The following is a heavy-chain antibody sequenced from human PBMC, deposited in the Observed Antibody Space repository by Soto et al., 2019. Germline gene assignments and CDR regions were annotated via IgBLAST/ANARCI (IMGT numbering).Heavy chain of an antibody. Sequence: PSETLSLTCTVSGGSISSYYWSWIRQPPGKGLEWIGYIYYSGSTNYNPSLKSRVTISVDTSKNQFSLKLSSVTAADTAVYYCERRYGKNAFDIWGQGTMVTVS. CDR1: GGSISSYY. J-gene: IGHJ3*02. V-gene: IGHV4-59*01. CDR3: ERRYGKNAFDI. CDR2: IYYSGST. D-gene: IGHD5-18*01.